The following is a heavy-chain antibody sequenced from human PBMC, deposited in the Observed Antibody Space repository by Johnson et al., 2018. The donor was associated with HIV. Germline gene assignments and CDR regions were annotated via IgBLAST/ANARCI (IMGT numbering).Heavy chain of an antibody. Sequence: VQLVESGGGLVQPGRSLRLSCAASGFTFDDYAMHWVRQAPGKGLEWVSGISWNSGSIGYADSVKGRLTISRDNAKNSLYLQMNSLRAEDTAVYYCARATVESAFDIWGQGTMVTVSS. D-gene: IGHD4-23*01. J-gene: IGHJ3*02. CDR2: ISWNSGSI. CDR3: ARATVESAFDI. V-gene: IGHV3-9*01. CDR1: GFTFDDYA.